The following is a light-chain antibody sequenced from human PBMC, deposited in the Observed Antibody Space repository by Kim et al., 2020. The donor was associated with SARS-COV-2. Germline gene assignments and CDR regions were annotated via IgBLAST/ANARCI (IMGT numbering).Light chain of an antibody. CDR1: SLRSYY. J-gene: IGLJ2*01. CDR3: NSRDSNDNVV. CDR2: GKN. V-gene: IGLV3-19*01. Sequence: VALGQTVRITCQGDSLRSYYATWYQHKPGQALILVIYGKNNRPSGIPDRFSGSSSGNTASLTITGTQAGDEADYYCNSRDSNDNVVFGGGTKLTVL.